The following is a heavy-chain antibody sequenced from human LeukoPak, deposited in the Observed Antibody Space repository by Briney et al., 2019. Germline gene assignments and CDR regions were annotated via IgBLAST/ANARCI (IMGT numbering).Heavy chain of an antibody. D-gene: IGHD3-16*01. V-gene: IGHV3-74*01. J-gene: IGHJ4*02. CDR1: GFTFSSTW. CDR2: IHSDGSST. CDR3: VRDRYYVPDY. Sequence: GGSLRLSCAASGFTFSSTWMHWFRQAPGKGPVWVSRIHSDGSSTIYADSVKGRFTISRDNARNTLYLQMNSLRAEDTAVYYCVRDRYYVPDYWGQGTLVTVSA.